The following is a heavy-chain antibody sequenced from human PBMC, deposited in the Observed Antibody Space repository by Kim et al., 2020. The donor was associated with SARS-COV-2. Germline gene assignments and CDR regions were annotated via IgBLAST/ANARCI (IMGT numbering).Heavy chain of an antibody. CDR3: ARGQYYYGSGSRRPNWFDP. V-gene: IGHV4-34*01. CDR2: INHSGST. J-gene: IGHJ5*02. Sequence: SETLSLTCAVYGGSFSGYYWSWIRQPPGKGLEWIGEINHSGSTNYNPSLKSRVTISVDTSKNQFSLKLSSVTAADTAVYYCARGQYYYGSGSRRPNWFDPWGQGTLVTVSS. D-gene: IGHD3-10*01. CDR1: GGSFSGYY.